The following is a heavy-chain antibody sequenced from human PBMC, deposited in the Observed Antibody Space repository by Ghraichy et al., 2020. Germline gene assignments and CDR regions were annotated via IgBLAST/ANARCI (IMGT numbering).Heavy chain of an antibody. J-gene: IGHJ4*02. CDR2: IYYRGSS. CDR3: ARDCEILFDS. Sequence: SETLSLTCTVSGDSISSSSYYWGWIRQPPGKGLEWIGSIYYRGSSYCNPSLKSRVTMSVDTSKNQFSLKLSSVTAADTAVYHCARDCEILFDSWGQGILVTVSS. V-gene: IGHV4-39*07. D-gene: IGHD1-26*01. CDR1: GDSISSSSYY.